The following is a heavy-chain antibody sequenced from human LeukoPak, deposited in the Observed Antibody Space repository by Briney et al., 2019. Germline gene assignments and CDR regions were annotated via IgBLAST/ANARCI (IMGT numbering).Heavy chain of an antibody. Sequence: ASVKVSCKASGYTFTGYYMHWVRQAPGQGLEWMGWINPNSGGTNYAQKFQGWVTMTTDTSTSTVYMELRSLRSDDTAVYYCAREEYGNTFDVWGQGTMVTVSS. J-gene: IGHJ3*01. CDR1: GYTFTGYY. V-gene: IGHV1-2*04. D-gene: IGHD4-23*01. CDR2: INPNSGGT. CDR3: AREEYGNTFDV.